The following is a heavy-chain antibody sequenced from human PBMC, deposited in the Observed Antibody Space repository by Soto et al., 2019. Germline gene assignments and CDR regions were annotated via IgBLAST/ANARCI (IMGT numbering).Heavy chain of an antibody. CDR1: GYDFTTYG. CDR3: AGGRYGDY. Sequence: QVPLVQSGAEVKQPGASVKVSCKGSGYDFTTYGITWVRQAPGQGLEWMAWISAHNGNTDYAQKLQGRVTVTRDTSTSTAYMELRSLRSDDTAVYYCAGGRYGDYWGQGALVTVSS. V-gene: IGHV1-18*01. CDR2: ISAHNGNT. D-gene: IGHD1-1*01. J-gene: IGHJ4*02.